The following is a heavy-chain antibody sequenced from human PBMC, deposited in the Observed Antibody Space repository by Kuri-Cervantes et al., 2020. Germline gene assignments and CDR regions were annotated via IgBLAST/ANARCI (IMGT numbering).Heavy chain of an antibody. CDR3: TRAYYYGSGTLDAFDI. Sequence: GGSLRLSCAASGFTFSSYAMSWVRQAPGKGLEWVGFIRSKAYGGTTEYAASVKGRFTISRDDSKSIAYLQMNSMKTEDTAVYYCTRAYYYGSGTLDAFDIWGQGTMVTVSS. CDR2: IRSKAYGGTT. J-gene: IGHJ3*02. D-gene: IGHD3-10*01. V-gene: IGHV3-49*04. CDR1: GFTFSSYA.